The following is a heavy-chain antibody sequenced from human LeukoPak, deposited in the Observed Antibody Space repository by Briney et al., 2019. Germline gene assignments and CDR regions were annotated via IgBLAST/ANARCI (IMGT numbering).Heavy chain of an antibody. CDR3: ARGCSTFGESAYYYYYYMDV. CDR1: GGSFSGYY. Sequence: SETLSLTCAVYGGSFSGYYWSWIRQPPGRGLEWIGEINHSGSTNYNPSLKSRVTISVDTSKNQFSLKLSSVTAADTAVYYCARGCSTFGESAYYYYYYMDVWGKGTTVTVSS. D-gene: IGHD3-10*01. V-gene: IGHV4-34*01. CDR2: INHSGST. J-gene: IGHJ6*03.